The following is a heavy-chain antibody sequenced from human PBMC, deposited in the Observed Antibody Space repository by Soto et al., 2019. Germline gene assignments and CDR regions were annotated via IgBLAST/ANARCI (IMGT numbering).Heavy chain of an antibody. CDR3: ASSYYYDSSGYYYYAFDI. CDR1: GGSISSSNW. J-gene: IGHJ3*02. D-gene: IGHD3-22*01. V-gene: IGHV4-4*02. Sequence: QVQLQESGPGLVKPSGTLSLTCAVSGGSISSSNWWSWVRQPPWKGLEGIGEIYHSGSTNYNPSLKSRVTISVDKSKNQFSLKLSSVTAADTAVYYCASSYYYDSSGYYYYAFDIWGQGTMVTVSS. CDR2: IYHSGST.